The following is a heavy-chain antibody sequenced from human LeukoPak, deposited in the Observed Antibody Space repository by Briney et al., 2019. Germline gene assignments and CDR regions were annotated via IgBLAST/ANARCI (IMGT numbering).Heavy chain of an antibody. V-gene: IGHV5-51*01. CDR1: GYSFTTYW. CDR3: ARRSGNYPTYYFDY. CDR2: IYPSDSDT. D-gene: IGHD3-3*01. J-gene: IGHJ4*02. Sequence: GESLKISCMGSGYSFTTYWIGWVRQMPVKGLEWMGIIYPSDSDTRYSPSFQDQVTISVDKSISTAYLQWSSLKASDTAMYYCARRSGNYPTYYFDYWGQGALVTVSS.